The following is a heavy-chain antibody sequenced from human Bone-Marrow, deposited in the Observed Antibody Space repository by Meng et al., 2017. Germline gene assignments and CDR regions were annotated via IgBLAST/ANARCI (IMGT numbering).Heavy chain of an antibody. V-gene: IGHV4-34*01. J-gene: IGHJ4*02. D-gene: IGHD2-2*02. CDR1: GGSFSGYY. Sequence: ESLKISCAVYGGSFSGYYWSWIRQPPGKGLEWIGEINHSGSTNYNPSLKSRVTISVDTSKNQFSLKLSSVTAADTAVYYCARDGVGYCSSTSCYTSHWGQGTLVTVSS. CDR2: INHSGST. CDR3: ARDGVGYCSSTSCYTSH.